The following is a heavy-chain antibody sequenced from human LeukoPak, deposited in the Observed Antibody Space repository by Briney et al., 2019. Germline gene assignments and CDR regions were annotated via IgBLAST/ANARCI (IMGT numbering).Heavy chain of an antibody. D-gene: IGHD1-26*01. CDR1: GITLSNYG. CDR3: ARDVDSVSYGHH. J-gene: IGHJ5*02. Sequence: PGGSLRLSCAVSGITLSNYGMSWVRQAPGKGLEWVANIKRDGSEKYYVDSVKGRFTISRDNSKNSLYLQMNSLRAEDTAVYYCARDVDSVSYGHHWGQGTLVAVSS. V-gene: IGHV3-7*01. CDR2: IKRDGSEK.